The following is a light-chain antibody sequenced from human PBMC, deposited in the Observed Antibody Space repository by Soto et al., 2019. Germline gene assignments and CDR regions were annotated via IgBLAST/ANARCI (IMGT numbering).Light chain of an antibody. J-gene: IGKJ4*01. V-gene: IGKV3-15*01. CDR3: QQYNNWPLT. CDR1: QNINNN. CDR2: GAS. Sequence: EIVMTQSPATLSVSPGERATLSCRASQNINNNLAWYQQKPGQGPRLLIYGASSRATGIPAMFSGSGSGTGFTLTISSLQSEDFAIYYCQQYNNWPLTFGGGTKVEIK.